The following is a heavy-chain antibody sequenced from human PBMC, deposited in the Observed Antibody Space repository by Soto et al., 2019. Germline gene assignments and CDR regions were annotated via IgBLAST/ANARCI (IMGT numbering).Heavy chain of an antibody. V-gene: IGHV1-3*01. CDR2: INAGNGNT. CDR3: ARSTITIFGGGLRYYYGMDD. Sequence: ASVKVSCKASGYTFTSYAMHWVRQAPGQRLEWMGWINAGNGNTKYSQKFQGRVTITRDTSASTAYMELSSLRSEDTAVYYCARSTITIFGGGLRYYYGMDDWG. J-gene: IGHJ6*02. CDR1: GYTFTSYA. D-gene: IGHD3-3*01.